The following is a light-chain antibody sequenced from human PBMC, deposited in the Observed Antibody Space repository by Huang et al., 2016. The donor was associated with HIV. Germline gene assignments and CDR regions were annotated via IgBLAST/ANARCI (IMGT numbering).Light chain of an antibody. Sequence: DIVMAQSPLSLSVTPGEPASISCRSSQSLLQSNGYNYLDWYLQKPGQSPQLLIYLASKRASGVPDRFRGSGSGIDFTLRISRVEAEDIGVYYCMQALQTPYTFGQGTKLEIK. CDR1: QSLLQSNGYNY. V-gene: IGKV2-28*01. J-gene: IGKJ2*01. CDR2: LAS. CDR3: MQALQTPYT.